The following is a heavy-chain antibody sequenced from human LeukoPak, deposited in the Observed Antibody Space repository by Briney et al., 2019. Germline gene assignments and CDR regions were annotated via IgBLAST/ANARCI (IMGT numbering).Heavy chain of an antibody. D-gene: IGHD3-10*01. CDR1: GGTFSGYA. J-gene: IGHJ4*02. Sequence: ASVKVSCKASGGTFSGYAISWVRQAPGQGLEWMGGIIPIFGTANYAQKFQGRVTITTDESTSTAYMELSSLRSEDTGVYYCARHYPYGVGSYAPFYFDYWGQGALVTVSS. V-gene: IGHV1-69*05. CDR2: IIPIFGTA. CDR3: ARHYPYGVGSYAPFYFDY.